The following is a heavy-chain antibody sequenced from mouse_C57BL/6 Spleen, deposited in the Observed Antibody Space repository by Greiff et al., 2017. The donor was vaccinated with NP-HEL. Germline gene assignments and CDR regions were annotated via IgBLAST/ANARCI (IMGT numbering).Heavy chain of an antibody. J-gene: IGHJ1*03. V-gene: IGHV1-81*01. CDR2: IYPRSGNT. CDR1: GYTFTSYG. CDR3: ARPYYYGSSSHWYFDV. D-gene: IGHD1-1*01. Sequence: VKLQESGAELARPGASVKLSCKASGYTFTSYGISWVKQRTGQGLEWIGEIYPRSGNTYYNEKFKGKATLTADKSSSTAYMELRSLTSEDSAVYFCARPYYYGSSSHWYFDVWGTGTTVTVSS.